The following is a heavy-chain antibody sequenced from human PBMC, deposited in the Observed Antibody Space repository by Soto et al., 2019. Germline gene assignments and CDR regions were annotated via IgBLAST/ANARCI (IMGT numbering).Heavy chain of an antibody. V-gene: IGHV5-10-1*01. J-gene: IGHJ4*02. CDR3: ARSPYDCSGGSCYPYYFDY. Sequence: PGESLKISCKGSGYSFTSYWISWVRQMPGKGLEWMGRIDPSDSYTNYSPSFQGHVTISADKSISTAYLQWSSLKASDTAMYYCARSPYDCSGGSCYPYYFDYWGQGTLVTVSS. CDR1: GYSFTSYW. D-gene: IGHD2-15*01. CDR2: IDPSDSYT.